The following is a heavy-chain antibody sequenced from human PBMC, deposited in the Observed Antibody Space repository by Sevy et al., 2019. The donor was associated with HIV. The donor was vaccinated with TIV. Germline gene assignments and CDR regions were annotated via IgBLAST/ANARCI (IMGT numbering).Heavy chain of an antibody. CDR3: ARSPTYSSSWYAGWFDP. Sequence: QSQILSLTCAISGDSVSSNSAAWNWIRQSPSRGLEWLGRTYYRSKWYNDYAVSVKSRITINPDTSKNQFSLQLNSVTPEDTAVYYCARSPTYSSSWYAGWFDPWGQGTLVTVSS. V-gene: IGHV6-1*01. J-gene: IGHJ5*02. D-gene: IGHD6-13*01. CDR2: TYYRSKWYN. CDR1: GDSVSSNSAA.